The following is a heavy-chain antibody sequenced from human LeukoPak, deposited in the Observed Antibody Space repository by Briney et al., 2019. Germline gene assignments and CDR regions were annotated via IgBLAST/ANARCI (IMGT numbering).Heavy chain of an antibody. V-gene: IGHV4-59*12. D-gene: IGHD2-2*01. CDR1: GGSISSYY. CDR2: IHYSGST. J-gene: IGHJ3*02. Sequence: SETLSLTCTVSGGSISSYYWSWIRQPPGRGLEWIGYIHYSGSTNYNPSLKSRVTISVDTSKNQFSLKLSSVTAADTAVYYCARVSCSSTSCYDAFDIWGQGTMVTVSS. CDR3: ARVSCSSTSCYDAFDI.